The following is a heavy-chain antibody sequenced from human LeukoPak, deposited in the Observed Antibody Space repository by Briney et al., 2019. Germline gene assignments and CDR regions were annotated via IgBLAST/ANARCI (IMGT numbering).Heavy chain of an antibody. Sequence: SETLSLTCTVSGVSINTYYESWIRQAPGKGLEFIGFIYYGGNTNYNPSLKSRATISVDTSNNQFSLRLTSVTAADTAMYYCAAGPWELDFWGQGTLVTVSS. CDR3: AAGPWELDF. CDR1: GVSINTYY. D-gene: IGHD1-26*01. V-gene: IGHV4-59*08. CDR2: IYYGGNT. J-gene: IGHJ4*02.